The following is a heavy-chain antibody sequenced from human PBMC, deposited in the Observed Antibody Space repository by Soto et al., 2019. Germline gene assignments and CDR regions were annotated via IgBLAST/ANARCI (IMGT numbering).Heavy chain of an antibody. J-gene: IGHJ3*01. CDR1: GFSVGDNY. V-gene: IGHV3-66*01. Sequence: EVQLVESGGGLVQHGGSLRLSCAASGFSVGDNYMKWVRQAPGKGLEWVSLIYSGGSTFYADSVKGRFTISRDNSKNTLFLQMNNLRVDDTAVYYCARDRGYRWGQGTMVTVSA. D-gene: IGHD5-12*01. CDR2: IYSGGST. CDR3: ARDRGYR.